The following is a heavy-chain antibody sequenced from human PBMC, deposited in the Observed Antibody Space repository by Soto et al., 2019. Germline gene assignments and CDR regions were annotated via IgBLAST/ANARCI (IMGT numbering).Heavy chain of an antibody. CDR1: GFTFSSYG. Sequence: QVQLVESGGGVVQPGRSLRLSCAASGFTFSSYGMHWVRQAPGKGLEWVAVISYDGSNKYYADSVKGRFTISRDNSKNTLYLQMNSLRAEDTAVYYCAKDQLSYAYDSSGYYDWYFDLWGRGTLVTVSS. D-gene: IGHD3-22*01. V-gene: IGHV3-30*18. CDR2: ISYDGSNK. CDR3: AKDQLSYAYDSSGYYDWYFDL. J-gene: IGHJ2*01.